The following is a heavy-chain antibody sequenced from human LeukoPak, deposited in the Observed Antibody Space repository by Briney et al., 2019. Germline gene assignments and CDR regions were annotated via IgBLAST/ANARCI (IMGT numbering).Heavy chain of an antibody. J-gene: IGHJ4*02. CDR3: ARSYGYGDSDY. D-gene: IGHD4-17*01. V-gene: IGHV1-69*05. CDR2: IIPIFGTA. CDR1: GGTFSSHA. Sequence: WASVKASCKASGGTFSSHAISWVRQAPGQGLEWMGGIIPIFGTANYAQKFQGRVTITTDESTSTAYMELSSLRSEDTAVYYCARSYGYGDSDYWGQGTLVTVSS.